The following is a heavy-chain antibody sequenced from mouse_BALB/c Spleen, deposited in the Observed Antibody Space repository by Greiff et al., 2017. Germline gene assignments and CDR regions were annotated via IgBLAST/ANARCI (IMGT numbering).Heavy chain of an antibody. D-gene: IGHD2-14*01. CDR1: GFTFSDYY. V-gene: IGHV5-4*02. J-gene: IGHJ2*01. Sequence: EVKLMESGGGLVKPGGSLKLSCAASGFTFSDYYMYWVRQTPEKRLEWVATISDGGSYTYYPDSVKGRFTISRDNAKNTLYLQMSSLKSEDTAMYYCARQGYDDGDPYYFDYWGQGTTLTVSS. CDR2: ISDGGSYT. CDR3: ARQGYDDGDPYYFDY.